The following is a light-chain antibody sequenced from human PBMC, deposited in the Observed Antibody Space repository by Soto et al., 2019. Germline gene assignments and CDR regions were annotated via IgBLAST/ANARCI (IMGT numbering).Light chain of an antibody. V-gene: IGKV1-39*01. J-gene: IGKJ5*01. CDR1: QSISSY. CDR2: AAS. CDR3: QQSYSTPRIT. Sequence: DIQMTQSPSSLSASVGDRVTITCRASQSISSYLNWYQQKPGKAPKLLFYAASSLQSGVPSRFSGSGSGTDFTLTISSLQPEDFATYYCQQSYSTPRITFGQGTRLEIK.